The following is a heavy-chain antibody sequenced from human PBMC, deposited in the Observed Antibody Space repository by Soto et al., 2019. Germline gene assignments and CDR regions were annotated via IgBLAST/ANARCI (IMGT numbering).Heavy chain of an antibody. D-gene: IGHD3-10*01. CDR2: TYYRSKWFN. J-gene: IGHJ4*02. CDR1: GDSVSSNSAA. CDR3: ARTLRAHGVKYIDF. Sequence: SQTLSLTCAISGDSVSSNSAAWNWIRQSPSRGLEWLGRTYYRSKWFNDHAISVKSRIAINPDTSKNHFSLQLNSVTPDDTAVYYFARTLRAHGVKYIDFWGQGTLVTVSS. V-gene: IGHV6-1*01.